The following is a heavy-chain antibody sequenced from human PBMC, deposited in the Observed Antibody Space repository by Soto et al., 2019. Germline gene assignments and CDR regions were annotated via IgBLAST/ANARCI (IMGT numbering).Heavy chain of an antibody. J-gene: IGHJ5*02. CDR3: AHSYFDHIWSGYYTGMYGENWFDH. CDR1: GFSLSTSGVG. D-gene: IGHD3-3*01. CDR2: IYWDDDK. Sequence: QITLKESGPTLVKPTQTLTLTCTFSGFSLSTSGVGVGWIRQPTGKALEWLALIYWDDDKRYSPSLKSRLTITNDTAKNQVVLTMNNMDPVDTATYYCAHSYFDHIWSGYYTGMYGENWFDHWGQGTLVTVSS. V-gene: IGHV2-5*02.